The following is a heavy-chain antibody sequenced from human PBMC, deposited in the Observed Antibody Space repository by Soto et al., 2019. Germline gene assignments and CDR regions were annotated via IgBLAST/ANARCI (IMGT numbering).Heavy chain of an antibody. V-gene: IGHV4-59*01. J-gene: IGHJ4*02. CDR2: IYSGGSS. D-gene: IGHD1-26*01. CDR1: GGSIFSYY. CDR3: ARAPRSGDCFDF. Sequence: QVQLQESGPGLVKPSETLSLTCTVSGGSIFSYYWAWIRQPPGNRLEWIGNIYSGGSSFYNPSLTSRLTISLAPSKNQFSLRLSSVTAADAAVYYCARAPRSGDCFDFWGQGTLVTVSS.